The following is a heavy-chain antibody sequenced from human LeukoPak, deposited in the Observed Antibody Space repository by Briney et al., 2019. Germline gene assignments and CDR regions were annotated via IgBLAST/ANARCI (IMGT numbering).Heavy chain of an antibody. CDR3: ARSPTKRVPEDY. Sequence: PSETLSLTCTVSAGSISSGSYYWSWIRQPAGKGLEWIGRIYTSGSTNYNPSLKSRVTISVDKSKNQFSLRLTSVTAADTAVYYCARSPTKRVPEDYWGQGTLVTVSS. CDR1: AGSISSGSYY. J-gene: IGHJ4*02. D-gene: IGHD2-2*01. CDR2: IYTSGST. V-gene: IGHV4-61*02.